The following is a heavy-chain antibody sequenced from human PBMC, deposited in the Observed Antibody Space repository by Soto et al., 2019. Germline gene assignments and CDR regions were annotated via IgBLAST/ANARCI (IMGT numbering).Heavy chain of an antibody. CDR1: GGTFSSYA. J-gene: IGHJ4*02. V-gene: IGHV1-69*13. CDR2: IIPIFGTA. CDR3: AGTYYDILTEPPRSPHFVDY. D-gene: IGHD3-9*01. Sequence: GASVKVSCKASGGTFSSYAISWVRQAPGQGLEWMGGIIPIFGTANYAQKSQGRVTITADESTSTAYMELSSLRSEDTAVYYCAGTYYDILTEPPRSPHFVDYWGQGTLVTVSS.